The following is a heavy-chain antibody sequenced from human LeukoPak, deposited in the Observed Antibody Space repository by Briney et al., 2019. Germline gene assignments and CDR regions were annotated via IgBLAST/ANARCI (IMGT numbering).Heavy chain of an antibody. V-gene: IGHV4-4*02. J-gene: IGHJ1*01. CDR1: GVSSSSSNW. CDR2: IYHSGTT. Sequence: PSGTLSLTCAVAGVSSSSSNWCTWVRQPPGQGLEWIGEIYHSGTTNYNPSLKSRVTISVDKSKNQFSLKLSSVTAADTAVYYCARFARWLVYGPHFQHWGQGTLVTVSS. D-gene: IGHD6-19*01. CDR3: ARFARWLVYGPHFQH.